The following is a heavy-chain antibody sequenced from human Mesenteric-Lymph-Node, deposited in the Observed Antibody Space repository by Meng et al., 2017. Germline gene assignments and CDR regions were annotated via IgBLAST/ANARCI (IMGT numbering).Heavy chain of an antibody. CDR1: GFPLSSSGVG. Sequence: QITLKESGPTLVKPTQTPTLTHTCPGFPLSSSGVGVGWIRQPPGKALEWLALIYWDDDERYSPSLKSRLTITKDTSKNQVVLTMTNMDPVDTATYYCAHRLDSSSPSWFDPWGQGTLVTVSS. D-gene: IGHD2/OR15-2a*01. CDR3: AHRLDSSSPSWFDP. CDR2: IYWDDDE. V-gene: IGHV2-5*02. J-gene: IGHJ5*02.